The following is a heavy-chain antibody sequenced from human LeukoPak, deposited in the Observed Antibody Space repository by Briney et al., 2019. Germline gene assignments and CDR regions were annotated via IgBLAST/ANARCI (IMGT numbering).Heavy chain of an antibody. J-gene: IGHJ4*02. V-gene: IGHV1-18*01. CDR2: ISAYNGNT. D-gene: IGHD3-10*01. Sequence: GASVKVSCKASGYTFTSYGISWVRQAPGQGLEWMGWISAYNGNTNYAQKLQGRVTMTTDTSTSTAYMELRSLRSDDTAVYYCARESNLSFYYYGSGSRVGYFDYWGQGTLVTVSS. CDR3: ARESNLSFYYYGSGSRVGYFDY. CDR1: GYTFTSYG.